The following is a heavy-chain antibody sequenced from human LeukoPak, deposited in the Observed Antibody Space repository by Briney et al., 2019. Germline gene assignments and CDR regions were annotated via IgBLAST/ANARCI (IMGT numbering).Heavy chain of an antibody. D-gene: IGHD6-13*01. J-gene: IGHJ4*02. CDR1: GGSISSSSYY. Sequence: PSETLSLTCTVSGGSISSSSYYWGWIRQPPGKGLEWIGSIYYSGSTYYNPSLKSRVTISVDTSKNQFSLKLSSVTAADTAVYYCARRAMDSGSWYPYHFDYWGQGTLVTVSS. CDR3: ARRAMDSGSWYPYHFDY. V-gene: IGHV4-39*07. CDR2: IYYSGST.